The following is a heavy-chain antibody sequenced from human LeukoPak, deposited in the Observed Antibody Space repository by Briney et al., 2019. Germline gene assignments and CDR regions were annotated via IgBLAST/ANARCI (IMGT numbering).Heavy chain of an antibody. J-gene: IGHJ4*02. V-gene: IGHV4-61*01. CDR3: ARDYGDYYFDY. D-gene: IGHD4-17*01. CDR2: IYYSGST. Sequence: PSETLSLTCTVSGGSVSSGSYYWSWIRQPPGKGLEWIGYIYYSGSTNYNPSLKSRVTISVDTSKNQFSLKLSSVTAADTAVYYCARDYGDYYFDYWGQGTLVTVSS. CDR1: GGSVSSGSYY.